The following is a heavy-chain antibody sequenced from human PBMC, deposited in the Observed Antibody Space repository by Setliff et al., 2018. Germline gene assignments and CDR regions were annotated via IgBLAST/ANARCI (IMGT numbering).Heavy chain of an antibody. CDR3: ARINADYYYYMDV. CDR1: GYTFTGYY. J-gene: IGHJ6*03. Sequence: ASVKVSCKASGYTFTGYYMHWVRQAPGQGLEWMGWINPNSGGTNYAQKFQGRVTMTRDTSISTAYMELSRLRSDDTAVYYCARINADYYYYMDVWGKGTTVTVSS. V-gene: IGHV1-2*02. CDR2: INPNSGGT. D-gene: IGHD2-2*01.